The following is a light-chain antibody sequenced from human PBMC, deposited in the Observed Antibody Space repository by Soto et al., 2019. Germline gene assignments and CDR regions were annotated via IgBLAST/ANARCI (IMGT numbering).Light chain of an antibody. J-gene: IGKJ4*01. CDR1: QGISSY. Sequence: DIQLTQSPSFLSASVGARVTITCRASQGISSYLAWYQQKPGKAPKLLIYAASTLQSGVQSRFSGSGSGTEFTLTISSLQPEDFATYYCQQLNNYPLTFGGGTKVEIK. V-gene: IGKV1-9*01. CDR2: AAS. CDR3: QQLNNYPLT.